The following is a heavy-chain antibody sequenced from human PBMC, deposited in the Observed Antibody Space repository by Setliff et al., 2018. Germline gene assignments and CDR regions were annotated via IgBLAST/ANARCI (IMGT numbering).Heavy chain of an antibody. CDR3: ARSPPTVVVTAIQAIFDY. J-gene: IGHJ4*02. Sequence: ASVKVSCKASGYTFTTHGISWVRQAPGQGLEWMGWISTDDGDTNFAQKFQGRVTLTTDTSTSTAYMELRSLRSDDTAVYYCARSPPTVVVTAIQAIFDYWGQGTLVTVSS. CDR1: GYTFTTHG. CDR2: ISTDDGDT. V-gene: IGHV1-18*01. D-gene: IGHD2-21*02.